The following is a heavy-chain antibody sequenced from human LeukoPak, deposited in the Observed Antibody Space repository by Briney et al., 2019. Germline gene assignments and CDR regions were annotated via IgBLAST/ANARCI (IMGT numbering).Heavy chain of an antibody. Sequence: PSETLSLTCTVSGGSISSSSYYWGWIRQPPGKGLEWIGSIYYSGSTYYNPSLKSRVTISVDTSKNQFSLKLSSVTAADTAVYYCARDRREQQLPADPHYYYYYMDVWGKGTTVTVSS. J-gene: IGHJ6*03. CDR1: GGSISSSSYY. CDR2: IYYSGST. V-gene: IGHV4-39*07. CDR3: ARDRREQQLPADPHYYYYYMDV. D-gene: IGHD6-13*01.